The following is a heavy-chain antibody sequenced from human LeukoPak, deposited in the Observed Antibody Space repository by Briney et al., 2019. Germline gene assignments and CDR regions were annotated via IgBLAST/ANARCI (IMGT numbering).Heavy chain of an antibody. V-gene: IGHV4-4*02. J-gene: IGHJ4*02. CDR1: GGSISSSNW. CDR3: ARSNTATPYLGY. Sequence: PSGTLSLTCAVSGGSISSSNWWSWVRQPPGKGLEWIGEIYHSGSTNYNPSLKSRVTIPVDKSKNQFSLKLSSVTAADTAVYYCARSNTATPYLGYWGQGTLVTVSS. CDR2: IYHSGST. D-gene: IGHD5-18*01.